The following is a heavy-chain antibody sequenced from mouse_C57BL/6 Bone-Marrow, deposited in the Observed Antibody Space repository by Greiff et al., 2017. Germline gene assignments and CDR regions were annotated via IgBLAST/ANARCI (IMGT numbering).Heavy chain of an antibody. J-gene: IGHJ3*01. CDR3: VSSDYYGSSYVAY. D-gene: IGHD1-1*01. CDR1: GFTFSDYY. V-gene: IGHV5-12*01. CDR2: ISNGGGST. Sequence: EVKLMESGGGLVQPGGSLKLSCAASGFTFSDYYMYWVRQTPEKRLEWVAYISNGGGSTYYPDTVKGRFPISRDNAKNTLYLQMSRLKSEDTAMYYCVSSDYYGSSYVAYWGQGTLVTVSA.